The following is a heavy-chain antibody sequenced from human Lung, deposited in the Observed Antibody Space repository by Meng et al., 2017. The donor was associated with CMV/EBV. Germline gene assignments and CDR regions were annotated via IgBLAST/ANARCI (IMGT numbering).Heavy chain of an antibody. V-gene: IGHV3-15*01. Sequence: SXAASGFTFSDAWMTWVRQPPGKGLEWLGRIKSDTDGGTTDYAAPLKGRFTISRDDSKNTLFPQMNSLKTEDTAMYYCATDTSGGYSYDTWGQGTLVXVSS. CDR3: ATDTSGGYSYDT. CDR1: GFTFSDAW. D-gene: IGHD3-16*01. J-gene: IGHJ4*03. CDR2: IKSDTDGGTT.